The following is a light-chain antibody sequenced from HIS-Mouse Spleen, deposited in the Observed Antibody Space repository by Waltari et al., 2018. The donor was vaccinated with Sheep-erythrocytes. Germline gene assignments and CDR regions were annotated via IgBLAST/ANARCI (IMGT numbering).Light chain of an antibody. J-gene: IGLJ2*01. CDR1: ALPKKY. CDR2: EDS. Sequence: SYELTQPPSVSVSPGQTARIPCSGDALPKKYAYWYQQKSGQAPVLVIYEDSKRPSGIPKRFAGSSSGTMATLTISGAQVEDEADYYCYSTDSSGNHSVFGGGTKLTVL. V-gene: IGLV3-10*01. CDR3: YSTDSSGNHSV.